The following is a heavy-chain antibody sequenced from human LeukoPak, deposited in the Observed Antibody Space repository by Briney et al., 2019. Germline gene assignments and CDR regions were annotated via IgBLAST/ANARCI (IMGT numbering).Heavy chain of an antibody. Sequence: GGSLRLSCAASGFTFSSYSMNWVRQAPGKGLEWVSYISRSSSTLYYADSVKGRFTISRDNAKNSLYLEMNSLRAEDTAVYFCARDHSSSTYFDYWGQGTLVTVSS. CDR3: ARDHSSSTYFDY. V-gene: IGHV3-48*01. CDR1: GFTFSSYS. CDR2: ISRSSSTL. D-gene: IGHD6-6*01. J-gene: IGHJ4*02.